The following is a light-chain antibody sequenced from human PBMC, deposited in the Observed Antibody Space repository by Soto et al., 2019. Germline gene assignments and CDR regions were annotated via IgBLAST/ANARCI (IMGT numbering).Light chain of an antibody. CDR1: NSDIGSYNY. CDR2: DVN. J-gene: IGLJ3*02. CDR3: SSYTDSSARV. Sequence: QSVLTQPASVSGSPGQSITISCAGTNSDIGSYNYVSWYQHFPGKAPRLVIYDVNNRPSGVPNRFSGSKSGNTASLTISGLQAEDEADYYCSSYTDSSARVFSGGTKVTVL. V-gene: IGLV2-14*03.